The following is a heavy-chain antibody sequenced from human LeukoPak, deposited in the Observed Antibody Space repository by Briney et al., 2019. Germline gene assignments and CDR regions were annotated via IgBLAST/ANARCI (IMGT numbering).Heavy chain of an antibody. D-gene: IGHD6-19*01. Sequence: SVKVSCKASGGTFSSYTISWVRQAPGQGLEWMGRIIPILGIANYAQKFQGRVTITADKSTSTAYMELSSLRSEDTAVYYCASATVAGSPLYFDYWGQGTLATVSS. CDR2: IIPILGIA. J-gene: IGHJ4*02. V-gene: IGHV1-69*02. CDR1: GGTFSSYT. CDR3: ASATVAGSPLYFDY.